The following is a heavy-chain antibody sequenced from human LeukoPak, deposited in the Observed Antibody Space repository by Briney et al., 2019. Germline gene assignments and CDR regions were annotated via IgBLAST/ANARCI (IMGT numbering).Heavy chain of an antibody. Sequence: SETLSLTCTVSGGSISSGGYYWSWIRQHPGKGLEWIGYIYYSGSTYYNPSLKSRVTISVDTSKNQFSLKLSSVTAADTAVYYCARDRERYVWFDPWGQGTLVTVSS. CDR1: GGSISSGGYY. CDR2: IYYSGST. V-gene: IGHV4-31*03. J-gene: IGHJ5*02. CDR3: ARDRERYVWFDP. D-gene: IGHD1-26*01.